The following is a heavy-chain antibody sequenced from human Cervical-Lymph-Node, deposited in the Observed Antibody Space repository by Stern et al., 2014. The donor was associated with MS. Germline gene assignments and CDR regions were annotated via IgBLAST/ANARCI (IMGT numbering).Heavy chain of an antibody. CDR3: ARDRSGAGDY. CDR2: IRNMGNSHPK. J-gene: IGHJ4*02. Sequence: EVQLVESGGGLVQPGGSLRLSCAASGFTFSDHYMDWVRQAPGKGLEWVSRIRNMGNSHPKEFAASVKGRFTISRDDSKNSVYLQMNSLKTEDTAVYFCARDRSGAGDYWGQGTLVTVSS. D-gene: IGHD4-17*01. V-gene: IGHV3-72*01. CDR1: GFTFSDHY.